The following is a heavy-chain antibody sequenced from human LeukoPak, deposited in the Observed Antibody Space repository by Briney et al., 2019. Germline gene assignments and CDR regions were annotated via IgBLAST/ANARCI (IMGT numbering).Heavy chain of an antibody. CDR2: IYYSGST. Sequence: SETLSLTCTVSGGSISSSSYYWGWIRQPPGKGLEWIGSIYYSGSTYYNPSLKSRVTISVDTSKNQFSLKLSSVTAADTAVYYCARHRTSFGVRGVYDYWGQGTLVTVSS. D-gene: IGHD3-10*01. CDR1: GGSISSSSYY. J-gene: IGHJ4*02. CDR3: ARHRTSFGVRGVYDY. V-gene: IGHV4-39*01.